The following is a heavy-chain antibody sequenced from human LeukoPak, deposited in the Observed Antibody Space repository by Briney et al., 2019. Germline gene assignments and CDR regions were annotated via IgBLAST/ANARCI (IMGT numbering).Heavy chain of an antibody. CDR2: MWSDGGNK. Sequence: GGSLRLSCAASGFTFSSCTMHWGRQAPGKGLEWGAIMWSDGGNKYYGDFVKGRFPVSRDTSKNTVYLQMNRLRAEDTAVYYCARGEPGTTMGVDFWGQGTLVTVSS. V-gene: IGHV3-30*04. D-gene: IGHD1-1*01. J-gene: IGHJ4*02. CDR3: ARGEPGTTMGVDF. CDR1: GFTFSSCT.